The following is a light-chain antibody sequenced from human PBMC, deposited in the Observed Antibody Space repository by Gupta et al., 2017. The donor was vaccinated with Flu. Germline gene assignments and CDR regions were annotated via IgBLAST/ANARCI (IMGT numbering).Light chain of an antibody. CDR3: QQYNSQWT. J-gene: IGKJ1*01. Sequence: DIQITHSPSTLSASVGDRVTITCRASQSISTWLAWYQQKPGKAPKLLIYKASSLESGVPSRFSGSGSGTEFTLTISSLQPDDFATYYCQQYNSQWTFGQGTKVEIK. CDR2: KAS. V-gene: IGKV1-5*03. CDR1: QSISTW.